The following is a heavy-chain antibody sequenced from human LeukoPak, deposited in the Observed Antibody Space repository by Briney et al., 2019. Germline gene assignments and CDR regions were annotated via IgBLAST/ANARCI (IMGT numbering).Heavy chain of an antibody. D-gene: IGHD1-14*01. V-gene: IGHV3-23*01. CDR2: ISGSGGTT. Sequence: GGSPRLSCAASGFTFNNYAMNWVRQAPGKGLEWVSVISGSGGTTYYADSVKGRFTISRDSSKNTQYLQMNSLRAEDTAVYCCAKVSGGGLYYDGMDVWGQGTTVTVSS. CDR3: AKVSGGGLYYDGMDV. J-gene: IGHJ6*02. CDR1: GFTFNNYA.